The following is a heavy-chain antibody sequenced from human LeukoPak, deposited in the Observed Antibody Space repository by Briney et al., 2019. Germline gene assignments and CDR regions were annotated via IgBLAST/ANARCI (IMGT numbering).Heavy chain of an antibody. CDR3: ARDTGYCSGGSCYRNYFDF. V-gene: IGHV4-59*01. D-gene: IGHD2-15*01. CDR2: IYYSRST. J-gene: IGHJ4*02. CDR1: GGSISSYY. Sequence: SETLSLTCTVSGGSISSYYWSWIRQPPGKGLEWIGYIYYSRSTNYNPSLKSRVTISVDTSKNQFSLKLSSVTAADTAVYYCARDTGYCSGGSCYRNYFDFWGQGALVTVSS.